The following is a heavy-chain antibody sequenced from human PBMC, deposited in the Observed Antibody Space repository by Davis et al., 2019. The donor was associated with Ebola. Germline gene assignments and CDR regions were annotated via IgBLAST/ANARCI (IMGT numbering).Heavy chain of an antibody. CDR2: ISGTGSAI. CDR1: GFTFSDYY. D-gene: IGHD1-26*01. V-gene: IGHV3-11*01. Sequence: PGGSLRLSCAASGFTFSDYYMGWIRQAPGKGLEWISYISGTGSAIYYADSVKGRFTISRDNANNSLYLQMKSMRVEDTAVYYCVREGGSSHFDGWGQGSQVTVSS. J-gene: IGHJ4*02. CDR3: VREGGSSHFDG.